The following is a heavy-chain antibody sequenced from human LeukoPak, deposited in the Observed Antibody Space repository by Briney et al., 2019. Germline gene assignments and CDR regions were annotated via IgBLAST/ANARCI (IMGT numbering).Heavy chain of an antibody. D-gene: IGHD3-9*01. CDR1: GFTFSSYD. CDR3: ARANYDILTGYYRGDRYYYYYMDV. J-gene: IGHJ6*03. CDR2: IGTAGDT. V-gene: IGHV3-13*01. Sequence: GGSLGLSCAASGFTFSSYDMHWVRQATGKGLEWVSAIGTAGDTYYPGSVKGRFTISRENAKNSLYLQMNSLRAGDTAVYYCARANYDILTGYYRGDRYYYYYMDVWGKGTTVTVSS.